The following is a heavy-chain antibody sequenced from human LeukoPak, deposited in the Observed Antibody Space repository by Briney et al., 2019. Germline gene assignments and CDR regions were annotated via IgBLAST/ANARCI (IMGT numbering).Heavy chain of an antibody. D-gene: IGHD4-11*01. Sequence: PGGSLRLSCAASGFTFSSYWMTWVRQAPGKGLERVANIKQDGSEKYYVGSVKGRFTISRDNAKNSLFLQMNSLKAEDTAVYYCATILSNTSPFEYWGQGTLVTVSS. CDR2: IKQDGSEK. CDR1: GFTFSSYW. J-gene: IGHJ4*02. CDR3: ATILSNTSPFEY. V-gene: IGHV3-7*01.